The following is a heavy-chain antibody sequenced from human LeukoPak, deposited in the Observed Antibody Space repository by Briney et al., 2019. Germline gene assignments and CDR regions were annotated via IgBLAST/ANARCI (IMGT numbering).Heavy chain of an antibody. CDR2: IYYSGRT. CDR1: GGSIIPYY. V-gene: IGHV4-59*01. Sequence: SKTLTLTCTASGGSIIPYYVTWIRQSPGKALEWIGYIYYSGRTSYNPSLKSRVTMSVDTFKNQFSLQLSSVTAADTAVYYCARDGNPGNLYVWGRGKLFTVSS. CDR3: ARDGNPGNLYV. J-gene: IGHJ3*01. D-gene: IGHD1-14*01.